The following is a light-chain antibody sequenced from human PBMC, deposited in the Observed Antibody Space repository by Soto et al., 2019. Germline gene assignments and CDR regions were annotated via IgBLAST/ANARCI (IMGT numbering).Light chain of an antibody. V-gene: IGLV1-40*01. CDR3: QSYDSSLSGYV. CDR2: GNS. CDR1: SSNIGAGYD. Sequence: QSVLTQPPSVSGALGQRVTISCTGSSSNIGAGYDVHWYQQLPGTAPKLLIYGNSNRPSGVPDRFSGSKSGTSASLAITGLQAEDEADYSCQSYDSSLSGYVFGTGTPLTVL. J-gene: IGLJ1*01.